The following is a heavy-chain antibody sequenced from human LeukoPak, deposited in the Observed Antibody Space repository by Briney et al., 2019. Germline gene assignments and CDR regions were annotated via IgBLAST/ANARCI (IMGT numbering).Heavy chain of an antibody. V-gene: IGHV4-39*01. CDR2: INYSGST. J-gene: IGHJ5*02. CDR3: ASAHSSGWYPVNWFDP. D-gene: IGHD6-19*01. CDR1: GDSMSSNNYY. Sequence: SENLSLTCTVSGDSMSSNNYYWGWIRQSPGKGLEWIGSINYSGSTYYNPSLKSRVTISVDTSKKQFSLNLSSVTAADTAVYYCASAHSSGWYPVNWFDPWGQGTLVTVSS.